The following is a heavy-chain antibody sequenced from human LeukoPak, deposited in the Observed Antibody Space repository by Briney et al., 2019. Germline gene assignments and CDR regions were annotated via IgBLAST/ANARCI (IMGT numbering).Heavy chain of an antibody. CDR2: IYSSGST. CDR1: GGSTSGYY. D-gene: IGHD3-22*01. Sequence: PSETLSLTCTVSGGSTSGYYWSWIRQPPGKGLEWIGYIYSSGSTNYNPSLKSRVTISVDTSKNQFSLKLSSVTAADTAVYYCARHYYHSSGSYSFDYWGQGALVTVSS. J-gene: IGHJ4*02. CDR3: ARHYYHSSGSYSFDY. V-gene: IGHV4-59*01.